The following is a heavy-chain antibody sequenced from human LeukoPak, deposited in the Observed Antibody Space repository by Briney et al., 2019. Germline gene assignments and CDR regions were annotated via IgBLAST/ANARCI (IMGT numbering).Heavy chain of an antibody. V-gene: IGHV4-34*01. Sequence: PSETLSLTCAVYGGSFSGYYWSWIRQPPGKGLEWIGEINHSGSTNYNPSLKSRVTISVDTSKNQFSLKLSSVAAADTAVYYCARDAAAGILRYFDLWGRGTLVTVSS. CDR3: ARDAAAGILRYFDL. D-gene: IGHD6-13*01. J-gene: IGHJ2*01. CDR1: GGSFSGYY. CDR2: INHSGST.